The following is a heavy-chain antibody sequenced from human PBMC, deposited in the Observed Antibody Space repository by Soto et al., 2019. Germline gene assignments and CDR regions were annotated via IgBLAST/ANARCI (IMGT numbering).Heavy chain of an antibody. J-gene: IGHJ3*02. CDR3: ARRTNGYNDAFDI. CDR1: GYTFANSW. CDR2: IYPGDSDT. D-gene: IGHD1-1*01. V-gene: IGHV5-51*01. Sequence: PGESLKISCKGSGYTFANSWIGWVRQMPGKGLEWMGIIYPGDSDTRYSPSFQGQVTISADKSIITAYLQWSSLKASDTAMYYCARRTNGYNDAFDIWGQGKMVTVSS.